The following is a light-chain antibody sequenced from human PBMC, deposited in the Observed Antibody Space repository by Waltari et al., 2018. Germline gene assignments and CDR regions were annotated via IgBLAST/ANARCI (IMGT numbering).Light chain of an antibody. CDR2: DVS. CDR1: SSDVGGYNY. CDR3: CSYAGSYTFGGV. Sequence: QSALTQPRSVSGSPGQSVTISCTGTSSDVGGYNYVSWYQQHPGKAPKLMIYDVSKRPSGVPDRFSGSKSGNTASLTSSGLQAEDEADYYCCSYAGSYTFGGVFGGGTKLTVL. J-gene: IGLJ2*01. V-gene: IGLV2-11*01.